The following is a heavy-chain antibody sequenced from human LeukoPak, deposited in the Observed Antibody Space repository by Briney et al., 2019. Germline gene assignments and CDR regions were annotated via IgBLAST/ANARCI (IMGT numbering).Heavy chain of an antibody. CDR2: ISYDGNTK. D-gene: IGHD3-22*01. CDR3: AKDLSITMIVVVQLGGFDY. J-gene: IGHJ4*02. Sequence: GGCLRLSCAASGFTFRSHGMHWVRQAPGKGLEWVAVISYDGNTKYYADSVRGRFTISRDNSKNSAYLQMNSLRAEDTAVYYCAKDLSITMIVVVQLGGFDYWGQGTLVTVSS. CDR1: GFTFRSHG. V-gene: IGHV3-30*18.